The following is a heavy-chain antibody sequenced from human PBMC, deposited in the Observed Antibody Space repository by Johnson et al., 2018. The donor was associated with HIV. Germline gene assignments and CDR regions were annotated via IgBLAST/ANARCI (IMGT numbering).Heavy chain of an antibody. V-gene: IGHV3-20*04. CDR1: GFTFHDYG. CDR3: ARDRALGWELLGAFDI. J-gene: IGHJ3*02. CDR2: INWNGGDT. Sequence: VQLVESAGGVVRPGGSLRLSCAASGFTFHDYGISRVRQAPGQGPESVSGINWNGGDTVYADSLKGLFSISRDNAKNSLYLQMNSLRAEDTALYYCARDRALGWELLGAFDIWGQGTMVTVSS. D-gene: IGHD1-26*01.